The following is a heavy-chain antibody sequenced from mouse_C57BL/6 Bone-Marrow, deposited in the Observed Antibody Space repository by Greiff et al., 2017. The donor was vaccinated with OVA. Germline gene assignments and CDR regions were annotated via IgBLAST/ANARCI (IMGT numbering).Heavy chain of an antibody. V-gene: IGHV1-81*01. CDR3: ARLSLYDMDY. CDR2: IYPRSGNT. Sequence: QVHVKQSGAELARPGASVKLSCKASGYTFTSYGISWVKQRTGQGLEWIGEIYPRSGNTYYNEKFKGKATLTADKSSSTAYMELRSLTSEDSAVYFCARLSLYDMDYWGQGTSVTVSS. CDR1: GYTFTSYG. J-gene: IGHJ4*01.